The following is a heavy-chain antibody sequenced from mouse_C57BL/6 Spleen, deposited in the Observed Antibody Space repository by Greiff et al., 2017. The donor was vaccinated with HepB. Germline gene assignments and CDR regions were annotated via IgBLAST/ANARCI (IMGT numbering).Heavy chain of an antibody. J-gene: IGHJ1*03. CDR3: VRESHYYGSSWYFDV. D-gene: IGHD1-1*01. V-gene: IGHV10-3*01. CDR2: IRSKSSNYAT. Sequence: EVMLVESGGGLVQPKGSLKLSCAASGFTFNTYAMHWVRQAPGKGLEWVARIRSKSSNYATYYADSVKDRFTISRDDSQSMLDLQMNNLKTEDTAMYYCVRESHYYGSSWYFDVWGTGTTVTVSS. CDR1: GFTFNTYA.